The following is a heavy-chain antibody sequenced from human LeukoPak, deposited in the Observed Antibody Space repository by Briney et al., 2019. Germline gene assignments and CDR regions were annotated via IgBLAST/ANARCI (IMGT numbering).Heavy chain of an antibody. CDR1: GFTFHQYV. D-gene: IGHD5-12*01. CDR2: ISWNSGGI. J-gene: IGHJ4*02. CDR3: AKDKAPLYSGYDWDLDF. Sequence: GGSLRLSCAASGFTFHQYVIHWVRQVPGKGLEWVSGISWNSGGIGYADSVRGRFTISRDNAKNSVYLQMNSLRAEDTALYYCAKDKAPLYSGYDWDLDFWGQGTVVIVSS. V-gene: IGHV3-9*01.